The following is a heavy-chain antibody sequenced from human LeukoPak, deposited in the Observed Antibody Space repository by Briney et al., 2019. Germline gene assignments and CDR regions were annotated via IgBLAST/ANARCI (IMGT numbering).Heavy chain of an antibody. CDR3: VTYYYDSSGYYGKGNFDY. CDR1: GYSISSGYY. V-gene: IGHV4-38-2*02. J-gene: IGHJ4*02. D-gene: IGHD3-22*01. Sequence: SETLSLTCTVSGYSISSGYYWGWIRQPPGKGLEWIGCIYHSGSTYYNPSLKSRVTISVDTSKNQFSLKLSSVTAADTAVYYCVTYYYDSSGYYGKGNFDYWGQGTLVTVSS. CDR2: IYHSGST.